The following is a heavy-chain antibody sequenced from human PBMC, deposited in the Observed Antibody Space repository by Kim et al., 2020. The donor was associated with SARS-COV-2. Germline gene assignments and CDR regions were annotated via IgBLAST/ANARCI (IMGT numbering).Heavy chain of an antibody. CDR3: ARDLTPYYYSSFGFDPFDI. CDR1: GYTFSNYG. J-gene: IGHJ3*02. Sequence: ASVKVSCKTSGYTFSNYGIGWVRQAPGRGLEWVGWISTYNGNTYYEQKFQGRVTMTTDTSTNTVYMELRSLRGDDTAVYYCARDLTPYYYSSFGFDPFDIGGQGTSVTVSS. V-gene: IGHV1-18*01. D-gene: IGHD3-22*01. CDR2: ISTYNGNT.